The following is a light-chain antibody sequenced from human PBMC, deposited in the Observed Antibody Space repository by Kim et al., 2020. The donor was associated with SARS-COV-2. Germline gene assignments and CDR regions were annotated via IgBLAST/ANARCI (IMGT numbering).Light chain of an antibody. CDR1: SSNIGAGYD. J-gene: IGLJ3*02. V-gene: IGLV1-40*01. CDR2: ADT. CDR3: QSYDSRLSGWV. Sequence: RVTLSCTGSSSNIGAGYDVHWYQQLPGRAPKLLIFADTRRPSGVPDRLSGSKSGTSASLAITGLQAEDEADYYCQSYDSRLSGWVFGGGTQLTVL.